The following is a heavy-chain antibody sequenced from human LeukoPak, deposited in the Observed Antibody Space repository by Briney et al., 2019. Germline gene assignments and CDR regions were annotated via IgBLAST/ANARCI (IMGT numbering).Heavy chain of an antibody. V-gene: IGHV4-30-2*01. CDR3: ASHIYDYGDYRDY. Sequence: PSQTLSLTCAVSGVSISSGGYSWSWLRQPPGKGLEWIGYIYHSGSTYYNPSLKSRVTISVDRSKNQFSLKLSSVTAADTAVYYCASHIYDYGDYRDYWGQGTLVTVSS. CDR2: IYHSGST. CDR1: GVSISSGGYS. D-gene: IGHD4-17*01. J-gene: IGHJ4*02.